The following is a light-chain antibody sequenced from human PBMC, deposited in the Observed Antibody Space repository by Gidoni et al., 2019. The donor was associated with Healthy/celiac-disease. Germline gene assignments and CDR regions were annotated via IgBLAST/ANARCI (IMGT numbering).Light chain of an antibody. CDR3: QQYGSSPLT. CDR1: QSVSSSY. J-gene: IGKJ4*01. CDR2: GAS. V-gene: IGKV3-20*01. Sequence: EIVLTQSPGTLSLSPGESATLSCRASQSVSSSYLAWYQQQPGQAPRLLIYGASSRATGIPDRFSGSGSGTDFTLTISRLEPEDFAVYYCQQYGSSPLTFGGGTKVEIK.